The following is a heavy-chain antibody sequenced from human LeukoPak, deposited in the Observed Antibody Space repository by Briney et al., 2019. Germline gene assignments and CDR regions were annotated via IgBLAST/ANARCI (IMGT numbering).Heavy chain of an antibody. V-gene: IGHV3-9*01. J-gene: IGHJ6*02. CDR1: GFTFDDYA. CDR2: FSWNSGSI. CDR3: AKASSGSYLYYYGMDV. Sequence: PGRSLRLSCAASGFTFDDYAMHWVRQAPGKGLEWVSGFSWNSGSIGYADSVKGRFTISRDNAKNSLYLQMNSLRAEDTALYYCAKASSGSYLYYYGMDVWGQGTTVTVSS. D-gene: IGHD1-26*01.